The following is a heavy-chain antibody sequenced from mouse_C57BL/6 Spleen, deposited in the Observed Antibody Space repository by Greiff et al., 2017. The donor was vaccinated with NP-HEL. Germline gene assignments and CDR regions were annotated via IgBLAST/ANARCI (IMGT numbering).Heavy chain of an antibody. J-gene: IGHJ4*01. CDR1: GFSFNTYA. CDR2: IRSKSNNYAT. D-gene: IGHD2-1*01. CDR3: VREGGNYVKYYAMDY. V-gene: IGHV10-1*01. Sequence: EVQLVESGGGLVQPKGSLKLSCAASGFSFNTYAMNWVRQAPGKGLEWVARIRSKSNNYATYYADSVKDRFTISRDDSESMLYLQMNNLKTEDTAMYYCVREGGNYVKYYAMDYWGQGTSVTVSS.